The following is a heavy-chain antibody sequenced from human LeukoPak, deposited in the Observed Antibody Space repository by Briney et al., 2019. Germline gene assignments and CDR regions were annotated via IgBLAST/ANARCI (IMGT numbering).Heavy chain of an antibody. V-gene: IGHV1-2*02. Sequence: GASVKVSCKASGYTFTGYYMHWVRQAPGQGLEWMGWINPNSGGTNYAQKFQGRVTMTRDTSISTAYMELSRLRSDDTAVYYCARRGSGYSSSWPFDYWGQGTLVTVSS. CDR1: GYTFTGYY. J-gene: IGHJ4*02. CDR2: INPNSGGT. D-gene: IGHD6-13*01. CDR3: ARRGSGYSSSWPFDY.